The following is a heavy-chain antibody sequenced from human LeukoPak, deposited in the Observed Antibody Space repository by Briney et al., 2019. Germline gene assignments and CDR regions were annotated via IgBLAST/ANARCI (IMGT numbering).Heavy chain of an antibody. J-gene: IGHJ6*02. CDR1: GGSISSGAYY. CDR2: IYYSGST. Sequence: PSQTLSLTCTVSGGSISSGAYYWSWIRQHPGKGLDGSGYIYYSGSTYYNPSLKSRVTISLDTSKNQFSLKLSSVTAADTAVYYCARVIYGDYYFYGLDVWGQGTTVTVSS. CDR3: ARVIYGDYYFYGLDV. V-gene: IGHV4-30-4*08. D-gene: IGHD2-21*01.